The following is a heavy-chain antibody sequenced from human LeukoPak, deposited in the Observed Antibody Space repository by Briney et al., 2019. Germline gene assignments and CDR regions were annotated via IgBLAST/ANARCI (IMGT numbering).Heavy chain of an antibody. Sequence: PGGSLRLSCGGSGFTFCNYWMGWVRQAPGRGRQWGANIKPDGSEKYYVDSVKGRFTISRDNAKNSLYLQMNSLRAEDTAVYYCATYSSLNRREFQFWGQGTLLTVSS. V-gene: IGHV3-7*01. CDR3: ATYSSLNRREFQF. CDR2: IKPDGSEK. D-gene: IGHD3-22*01. J-gene: IGHJ1*01. CDR1: GFTFCNYW.